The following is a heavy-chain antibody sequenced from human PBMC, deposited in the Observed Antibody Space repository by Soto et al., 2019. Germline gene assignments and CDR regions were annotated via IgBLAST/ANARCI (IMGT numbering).Heavy chain of an antibody. D-gene: IGHD3-10*01. CDR1: GGSINNYY. CDR3: ARESYYGSGATVVAY. Sequence: QVQLQESAPGLVKPAETLSLSCTVSGGSINNYYWSRIPQPPGKGLEWIGYIYYSGTTSYNPSLNSRVTMSVDRSKNQFSLKVNSVTAADTAVYYCARESYYGSGATVVAYWGQGTLVTVSS. V-gene: IGHV4-59*01. J-gene: IGHJ4*02. CDR2: IYYSGTT.